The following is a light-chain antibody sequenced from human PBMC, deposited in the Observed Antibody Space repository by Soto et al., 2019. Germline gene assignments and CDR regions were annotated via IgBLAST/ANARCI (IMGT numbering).Light chain of an antibody. Sequence: EVVFTQSPATLSLSPGERATLSCRASQSVATYLAWYQQKPGQAPRLLIFDASNRATGIPARFSGSGSATDFTLTISXLEPEDFAVYYCQQRSNWRTFGQGTKVDIK. V-gene: IGKV3-11*01. J-gene: IGKJ1*01. CDR3: QQRSNWRT. CDR2: DAS. CDR1: QSVATY.